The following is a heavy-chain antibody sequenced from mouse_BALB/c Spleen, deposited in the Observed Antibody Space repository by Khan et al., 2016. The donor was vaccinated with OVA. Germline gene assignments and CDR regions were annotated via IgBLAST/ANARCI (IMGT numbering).Heavy chain of an antibody. CDR3: ARAYYRSDGYYAMDY. CDR2: IWGGGGT. D-gene: IGHD2-14*01. J-gene: IGHJ4*01. CDR1: GFSLSRYN. V-gene: IGHV2-6-4*01. Sequence: VELVELGPGLVAPSQSLSITCTVSGFSLSRYNIHWVRQPPGKGLEWLGMIWGGGGTDYNSTLKSRLSISKDNSKSQVFLKMNSLQTDDSAMYYCARAYYRSDGYYAMDYWGQGTSVTVSS.